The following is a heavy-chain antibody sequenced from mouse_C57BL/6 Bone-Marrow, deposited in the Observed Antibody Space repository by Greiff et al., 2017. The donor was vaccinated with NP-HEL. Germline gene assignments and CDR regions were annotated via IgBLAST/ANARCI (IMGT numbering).Heavy chain of an antibody. CDR2: ISGGGGNT. D-gene: IGHD2-4*01. CDR1: GFTFSSYT. CDR3: ARPLYNDYDV. J-gene: IGHJ1*03. Sequence: EVQLLQSGAGLVKPGGSLKLSCAASGFTFSSYTMSWVRQTPEKSLEWVATISGGGGNTYYPDRLKGRATIARDNAKNTLYLQMSSLRSEDTALYYCARPLYNDYDVWGTGTTVTVSS. V-gene: IGHV5-9*01.